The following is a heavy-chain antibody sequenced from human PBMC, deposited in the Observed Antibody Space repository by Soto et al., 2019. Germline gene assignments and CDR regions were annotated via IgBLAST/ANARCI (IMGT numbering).Heavy chain of an antibody. Sequence: PGGSLRLSCTASGFTFGDYAMSWVRQAPGKWLVWVGFIRSKAYGGTTEYAASVKGRFTISRDDSKSIAYLQMNSLKTEDTAVYYCTRDLLVVVTAIPGAFDIWGQGTMVTVSS. CDR3: TRDLLVVVTAIPGAFDI. J-gene: IGHJ3*02. CDR2: IRSKAYGGTT. D-gene: IGHD2-21*02. CDR1: GFTFGDYA. V-gene: IGHV3-49*04.